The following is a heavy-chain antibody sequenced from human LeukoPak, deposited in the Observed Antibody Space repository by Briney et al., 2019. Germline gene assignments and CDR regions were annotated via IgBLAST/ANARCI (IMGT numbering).Heavy chain of an antibody. CDR3: AGSSWYQYFDY. D-gene: IGHD6-13*01. CDR1: GFTFSNYA. CDR2: ISGSGGST. V-gene: IGHV3-23*01. J-gene: IGHJ4*02. Sequence: GGSLRLSCAASGFTFSNYAMSWVRQAPGKGLEWVSAISGSGGSTYYADSVKGRFTISRDNSKNTLYLQMNSLRAEDTAVYYCAGSSWYQYFDYWGQGTLVTVSS.